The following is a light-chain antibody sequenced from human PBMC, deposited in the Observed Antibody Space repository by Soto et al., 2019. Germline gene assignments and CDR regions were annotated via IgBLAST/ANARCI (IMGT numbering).Light chain of an antibody. CDR1: QSVSSN. CDR2: GAS. J-gene: IGKJ4*01. V-gene: IGKV3-15*01. CDR3: QQYDNLPLT. Sequence: EIVMTQSPDTLSVSPGERATLSCRASQSVSSNLAWYQQKSGQTPRLLIYGASTRSTAIPARFSGSGSEKEFTLTISSLQSEDFAVYYCQQYDNLPLTFGGGTKVEIK.